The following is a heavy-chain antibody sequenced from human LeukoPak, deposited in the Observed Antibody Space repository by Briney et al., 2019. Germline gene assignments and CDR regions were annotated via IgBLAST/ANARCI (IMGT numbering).Heavy chain of an antibody. V-gene: IGHV4-39*07. CDR3: ARDLGSTGGWYVGHFDP. CDR2: IFYSGST. Sequence: PSETLSLTCTVSGGSISSGNYYWGWIRQPPEKGLEWIGNIFYSGSTYYNPSLKSRVTISVDTSKNQFSLKLSSVTAADTAVYYCARDLGSTGGWYVGHFDPWGQGTLVTVSS. J-gene: IGHJ5*02. CDR1: GGSISSGNYY. D-gene: IGHD6-19*01.